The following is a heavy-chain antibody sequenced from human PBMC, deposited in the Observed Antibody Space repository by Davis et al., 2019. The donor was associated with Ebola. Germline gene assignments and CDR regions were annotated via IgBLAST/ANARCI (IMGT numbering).Heavy chain of an antibody. J-gene: IGHJ4*02. D-gene: IGHD3-22*01. V-gene: IGHV3-48*02. Sequence: GESLKISCAASAFTFSSYSMNWVRQAPGKGLEWVSYISSSSSTIYYADSVKGRFTISRDNAKNSLYLQMNSLRDEDTAVYYCASSASLVVVAPFDSWGQGTLVAVSS. CDR2: ISSSSSTI. CDR3: ASSASLVVVAPFDS. CDR1: AFTFSSYS.